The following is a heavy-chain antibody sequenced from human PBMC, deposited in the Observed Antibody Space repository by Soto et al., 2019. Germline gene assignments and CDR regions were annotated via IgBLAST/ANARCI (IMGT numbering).Heavy chain of an antibody. Sequence: EVQLLESGGGLVQPGGSQRLSCAASRFTFSNYAMSWVRQAPGKGLEWVSGISSTGGSTYYADSVKGRFTISRDNSKNTLDLQMSSLRAEDTAIYYCARAHDYDFWSGFLFYGMDVWGQGTTVTVSS. D-gene: IGHD3-3*01. CDR1: RFTFSNYA. V-gene: IGHV3-23*01. CDR2: ISSTGGST. J-gene: IGHJ6*02. CDR3: ARAHDYDFWSGFLFYGMDV.